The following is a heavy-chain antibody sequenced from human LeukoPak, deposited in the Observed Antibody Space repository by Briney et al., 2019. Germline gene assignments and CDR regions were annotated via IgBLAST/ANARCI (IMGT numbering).Heavy chain of an antibody. CDR3: AKAYCGGDCTSPPSDC. D-gene: IGHD2-21*02. V-gene: IGHV3-23*01. J-gene: IGHJ4*02. Sequence: GGSLRLSCAASGFTFRSYAMSWVRQAPGKGLEWVSAISGSGGRTNYADSVKGRFTISRDNSKNMLYLQMNGLRAEDTAVYYCAKAYCGGDCTSPPSDCWGQGTLVTVSS. CDR2: ISGSGGRT. CDR1: GFTFRSYA.